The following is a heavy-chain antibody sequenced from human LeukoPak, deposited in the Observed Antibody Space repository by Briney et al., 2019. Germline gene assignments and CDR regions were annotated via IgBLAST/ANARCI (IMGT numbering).Heavy chain of an antibody. Sequence: GASVKVSCKASGGTFSRHEISWVRQAPGQGLEWMGGIIPIPRTANYAQNFQGRVTITADESTSTVYMELRSLRFDDTAVYYCARDFTSEDAFDIWGQGTLVTVSS. D-gene: IGHD1-14*01. J-gene: IGHJ3*02. CDR2: IIPIPRTA. CDR3: ARDFTSEDAFDI. CDR1: GGTFSRHE. V-gene: IGHV1-69*13.